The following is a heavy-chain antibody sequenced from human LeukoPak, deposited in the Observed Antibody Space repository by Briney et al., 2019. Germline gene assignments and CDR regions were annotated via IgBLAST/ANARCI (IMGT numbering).Heavy chain of an antibody. CDR3: ARSGSSGYYGSFDY. Sequence: SETLSLTCTVSGGSISSSSYYWGWIRQPPGKGLGWIGSIYYSGSTYYNPSLKSRVTISVDTSKNQFSLKLSSVTAADTAVYYCARSGSSGYYGSFDYWGQGTLVTVSS. D-gene: IGHD3-22*01. CDR2: IYYSGST. CDR1: GGSISSSSYY. V-gene: IGHV4-39*07. J-gene: IGHJ4*02.